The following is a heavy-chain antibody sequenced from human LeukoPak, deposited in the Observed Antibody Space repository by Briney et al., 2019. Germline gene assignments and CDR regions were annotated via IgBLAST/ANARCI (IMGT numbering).Heavy chain of an antibody. D-gene: IGHD3-10*01. V-gene: IGHV1-2*02. CDR3: ARDLMVRGVIITFWFDP. J-gene: IGHJ5*02. Sequence: ASVKVSCKASGYTFTGYYIHWVRQAPGQGLEWMGWINPSSGGTNYAQKFQGRVTMTRDTSISTAYMELSRLRSDDTAVYYCARDLMVRGVIITFWFDPWGQGTLVTVSS. CDR1: GYTFTGYY. CDR2: INPSSGGT.